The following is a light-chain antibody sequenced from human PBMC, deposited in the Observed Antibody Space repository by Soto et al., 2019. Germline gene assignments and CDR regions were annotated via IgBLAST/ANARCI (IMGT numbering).Light chain of an antibody. CDR1: QSISAN. CDR3: HQYNDWPPSWT. V-gene: IGKV3-15*01. CDR2: SAS. Sequence: EIVLTQSPASLSVSPGERATLSCRASQSISANLAWYQQKPAQAPRLLIHSASTRATGIPARFSGSGSGRECTHTISSLQSEDFAVYYCHQYNDWPPSWTFGQGTKVDIK. J-gene: IGKJ1*01.